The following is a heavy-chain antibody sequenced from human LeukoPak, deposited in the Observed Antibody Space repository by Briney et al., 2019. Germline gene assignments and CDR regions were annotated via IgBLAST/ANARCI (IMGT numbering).Heavy chain of an antibody. J-gene: IGHJ4*02. CDR1: GFTFSSYA. CDR2: ISGSGGST. Sequence: QSGGSLRLSCAASGFTFSSYAMSWVRQAPGKGLEWVSAISGSGGSTYYADSVKGRFTISRDNSKNTLYLQMNSLRAEDTAVYYCERSGIAAAGFDYWGQGTLVTVSS. D-gene: IGHD6-13*01. CDR3: ERSGIAAAGFDY. V-gene: IGHV3-23*01.